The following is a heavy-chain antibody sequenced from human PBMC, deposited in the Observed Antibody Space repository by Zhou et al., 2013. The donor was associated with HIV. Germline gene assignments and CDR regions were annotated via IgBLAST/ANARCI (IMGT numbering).Heavy chain of an antibody. CDR2: IFYSGIT. D-gene: IGHD2-2*01. Sequence: QVQLRESGPGLVKPPETLSLTCTVSGGSISTSDYYWGWIRQTPGKGLEWIGSIFYSGITYYNPSLKNRVTVSLGTSKNQFSLKVTSLTAAGTAVYYCARHPTSSIVLVPAHIDYVGPGNPRHRLL. CDR1: GGSISTSDYY. J-gene: IGHJ4*02. V-gene: IGHV4-39*01. CDR3: ARHPTSSIVLVPAHIDY.